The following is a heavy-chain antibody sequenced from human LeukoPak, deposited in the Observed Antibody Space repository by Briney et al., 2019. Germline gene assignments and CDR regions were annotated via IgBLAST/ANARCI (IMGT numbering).Heavy chain of an antibody. J-gene: IGHJ5*02. V-gene: IGHV3-33*01. CDR2: IWYDGSNK. CDR1: GFTFSSYG. CDR3: AREEGIYSNYLRNWFDP. Sequence: PGGSLGLSCAAPGFTFSSYGMHWVRQAPGKGLEWVAGIWYDGSNKYYVDSVKGRFTISRDNSKNTLYLQMNSLRAEDTAVYYCAREEGIYSNYLRNWFDPWGQGTLVTVSS. D-gene: IGHD4-11*01.